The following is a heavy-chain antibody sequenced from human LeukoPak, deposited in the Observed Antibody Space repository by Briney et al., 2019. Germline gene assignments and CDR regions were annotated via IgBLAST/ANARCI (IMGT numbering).Heavy chain of an antibody. CDR3: SSGYCSGDSCY. J-gene: IGHJ4*02. Sequence: GGSLRLSCAASGFTFSNYWMSWVRQTPGKGLEWVGNINQGGSEKYYVDPVKGRFTISRDNAKNSMYLQINSPTVEDTAVYYCSSGYCSGDSCYWGQGTLVTVSS. V-gene: IGHV3-7*01. D-gene: IGHD2-15*01. CDR1: GFTFSNYW. CDR2: INQGGSEK.